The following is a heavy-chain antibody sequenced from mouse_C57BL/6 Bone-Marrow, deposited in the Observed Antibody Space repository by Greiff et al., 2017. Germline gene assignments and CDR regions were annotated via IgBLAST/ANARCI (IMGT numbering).Heavy chain of an antibody. J-gene: IGHJ4*01. V-gene: IGHV3-6*01. CDR1: GFSITSGYY. D-gene: IGHD1-1*01. CDR3: ARETSTVVRAMDY. CDR2: ISYAGSK. Sequence: EVKLQESGPGLVKPSQSLSLTCSVTGFSITSGYYWNWIRPFPGNKLEWMSYISYAGSKNYNPSLKNRISITRDTSKNQFFLTLNSVTTEDTATYDCARETSTVVRAMDYWGQGTSVTVSS.